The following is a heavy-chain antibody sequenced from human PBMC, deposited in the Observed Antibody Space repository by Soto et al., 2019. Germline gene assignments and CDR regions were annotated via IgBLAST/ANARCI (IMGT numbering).Heavy chain of an antibody. D-gene: IGHD3-22*01. Sequence: PGGSLRLSWAASGFTFSSYSMHWVRQAPGKGLEWVSYISPSSSSIYYADSVKGRFTISRDNAENSLYLQMNSLRAEDTAVYYCARVAYYYDSSGYFYWGQGTLVTVSS. CDR2: ISPSSSSI. V-gene: IGHV3-48*01. CDR1: GFTFSSYS. J-gene: IGHJ4*02. CDR3: ARVAYYYDSSGYFY.